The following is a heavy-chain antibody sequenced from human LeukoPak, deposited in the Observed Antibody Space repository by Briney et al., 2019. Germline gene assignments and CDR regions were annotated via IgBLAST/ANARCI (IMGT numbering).Heavy chain of an antibody. Sequence: GGSLRLSCAASGFTFSSYWMSWVRQAPGKGLEWGANIKQDGSEKYYVDSVKGRFTISRDNAKNSLYLQMNSLRAEDTAVYYCARRYYYGSGSYYDYWGQGTLVTVSS. CDR3: ARRYYYGSGSYYDY. D-gene: IGHD3-10*01. CDR2: IKQDGSEK. V-gene: IGHV3-7*01. CDR1: GFTFSSYW. J-gene: IGHJ4*02.